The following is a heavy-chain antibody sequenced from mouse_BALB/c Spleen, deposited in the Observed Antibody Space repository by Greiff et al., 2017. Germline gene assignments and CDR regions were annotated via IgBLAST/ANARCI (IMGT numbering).Heavy chain of an antibody. J-gene: IGHJ4*01. V-gene: IGHV5-6-2*01. CDR1: GFTFSSYY. D-gene: IGHD2-1*01. CDR3: ASVYGNYEAMDY. CDR2: INSNGGST. Sequence: EVKLVESGGGLVKLGGSLKLSCAASGFTFSSYYMSWVRQTPEKRLELVAAINSNGGSTYYPDTVKGRFTISRDNAKNTLYLQMSSLKSEDTALYYCASVYGNYEAMDYWGQGTSVTVSS.